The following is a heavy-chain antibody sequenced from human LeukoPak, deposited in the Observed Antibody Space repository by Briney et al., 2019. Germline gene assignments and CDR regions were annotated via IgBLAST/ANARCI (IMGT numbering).Heavy chain of an antibody. J-gene: IGHJ3*02. V-gene: IGHV1-46*01. D-gene: IGHD6-25*01. CDR1: GHTFSIYY. CDR3: ATGSRVFAFDI. CDR2: INPSGGST. Sequence: ASVKVSCTASGHTFSIYYMHWVRQAPGQGLEWMGIINPSGGSTNYAQKFQGRVTMTRDTSTSTVYMELSSLRSDDTAVFYCATGSRVFAFDIWGQGIMVTVSS.